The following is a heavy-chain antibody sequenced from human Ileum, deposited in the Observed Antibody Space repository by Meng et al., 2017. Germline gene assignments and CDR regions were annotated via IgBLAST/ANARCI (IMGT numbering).Heavy chain of an antibody. J-gene: IGHJ6*02. CDR1: GGTFSSYT. V-gene: IGHV1-69*02. D-gene: IGHD5-12*01. CDR2: IIPSLGIT. CDR3: ARGLLIVAKIPYYYYGMEV. Sequence: SVKVSCKASGGTFSSYTISWVRQAPGQGLEWMGRIIPSLGITNYAQKFQGRVTITGDKSTSTAYMELSSLRSEDTAVYYCARGLLIVAKIPYYYYGMEVWGQGTTVTVSS.